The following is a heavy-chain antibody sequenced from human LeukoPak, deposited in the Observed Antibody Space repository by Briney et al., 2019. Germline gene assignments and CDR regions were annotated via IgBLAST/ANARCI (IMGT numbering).Heavy chain of an antibody. CDR1: GFTVSSNY. Sequence: GGSLRLSCAASGFTVSSNYMSWVRQAPGKGLEWVSVIYSGGSTYYADSVKGRFTISRDNSKNTLYLQMNSLRAEDTAVYYCASGIFYDSSGYYPDYWGQGTLVTVSS. V-gene: IGHV3-66*02. J-gene: IGHJ4*02. CDR3: ASGIFYDSSGYYPDY. CDR2: IYSGGST. D-gene: IGHD3-22*01.